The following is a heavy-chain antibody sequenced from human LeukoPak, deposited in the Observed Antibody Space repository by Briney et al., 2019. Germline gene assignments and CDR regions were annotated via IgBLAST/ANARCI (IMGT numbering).Heavy chain of an antibody. CDR3: ARAKGPPYYDFWSGYYFDY. V-gene: IGHV1-18*01. CDR1: GYTFTSYG. Sequence: ASVKVSCKASGYTFTSYGISWVRQAPGQGLEWMGWISAYNGNTNYAQKLQGRVTMTTDTSTSTAYKELRSLRSDDTAVYYCARAKGPPYYDFWSGYYFDYWGQGTLVTVSS. J-gene: IGHJ4*02. D-gene: IGHD3-3*01. CDR2: ISAYNGNT.